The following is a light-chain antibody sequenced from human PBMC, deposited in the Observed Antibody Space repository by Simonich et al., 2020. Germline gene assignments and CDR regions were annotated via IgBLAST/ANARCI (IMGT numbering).Light chain of an antibody. J-gene: IGKJ5*01. CDR3: QQYGSSPIT. Sequence: EIVLTQSPGTLSLSPGERATLSCRASQSVSSSYLAWYQQKPGQAPRLLIYGAASRATGIPDRFSGSGSGTDLTLTISRLEPEDFAVYYCQQYGSSPITFGQGTRLEMK. CDR2: GAA. V-gene: IGKV3-20*01. CDR1: QSVSSSY.